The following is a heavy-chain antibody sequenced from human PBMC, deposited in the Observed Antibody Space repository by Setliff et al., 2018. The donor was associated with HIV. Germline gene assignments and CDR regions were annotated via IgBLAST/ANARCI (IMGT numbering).Heavy chain of an antibody. Sequence: SETLSLTCTVSGDSIDSPHCWSWVRQSLEKGLEWIGEVCQRGGINYYPFFWSRAIVSMDKPRSYFSLRLTSVTAAGTAIYFCVRNSGWALGSWGQGILVTVSS. D-gene: IGHD3-16*01. J-gene: IGHJ4*02. CDR1: GDSIDSPHC. CDR3: VRNSGWALGS. V-gene: IGHV4-4*02. CDR2: VCQRGGI.